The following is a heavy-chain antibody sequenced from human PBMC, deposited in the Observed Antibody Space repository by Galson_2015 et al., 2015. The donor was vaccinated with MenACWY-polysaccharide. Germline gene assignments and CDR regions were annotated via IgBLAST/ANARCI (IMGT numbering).Heavy chain of an antibody. CDR1: GFTFNSYA. J-gene: IGHJ3*02. CDR2: ISGSAGTT. D-gene: IGHD5-24*01. Sequence: SLRLSCAASGFTFNSYAMSWVRQAPGKGLEWVSIISGSAGTTYYADSVKGRFTISRDNSKDTLYLQMNSLRAEDTAVYYCECATRHAFDISGQGTMVTVSS. CDR3: ECATRHAFDI. V-gene: IGHV3-23*01.